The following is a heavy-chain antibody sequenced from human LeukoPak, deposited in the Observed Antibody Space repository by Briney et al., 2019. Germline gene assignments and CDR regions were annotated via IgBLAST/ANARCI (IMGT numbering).Heavy chain of an antibody. D-gene: IGHD3-10*01. CDR2: INHSGST. CDR3: ARGGMVRGVSSRRYYGMDA. V-gene: IGHV4-34*01. J-gene: IGHJ6*02. CDR1: GGSFSGYY. Sequence: SETLSLTCAVYGGSFSGYYWSWLRQPPGKGLEWIGEINHSGSTNYNPSLKSRVTISVDTSKNQFSLKLSSVTAADTAVYYCARGGMVRGVSSRRYYGMDAWGQGTTVTVSS.